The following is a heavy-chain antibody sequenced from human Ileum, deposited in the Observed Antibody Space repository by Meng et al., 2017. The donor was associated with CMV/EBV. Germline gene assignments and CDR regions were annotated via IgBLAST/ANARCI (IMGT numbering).Heavy chain of an antibody. CDR1: GGSISSSLYY. CDR2: ISYSGTA. CDR3: ARDSTYPSGLDY. J-gene: IGHJ4*02. V-gene: IGHV4-39*07. D-gene: IGHD3-10*01. Sequence: LRLQESGPGLVKPSETLSLTGTVSGGSISSSLYYWGWIRQPPGKGLEWIGTISYSGTAFYNLSLKSRVAISIDTSKFQFSLKLSSVTATDTAVYYCARDSTYPSGLDYWGQGTLVTAPQ.